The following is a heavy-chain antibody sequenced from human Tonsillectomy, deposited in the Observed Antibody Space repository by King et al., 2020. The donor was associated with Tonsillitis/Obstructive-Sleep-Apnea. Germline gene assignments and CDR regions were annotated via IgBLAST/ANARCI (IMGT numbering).Heavy chain of an antibody. CDR1: GYSFTSYW. CDR3: ARLWRGDIVVGPAAIPKHFNYYMDV. Sequence: VQLVQSGAEVKKPGESLKISCKGSGYSFTSYWIGWVRQMSGKGLEWMGIIYPGDSDTRYSPSFQGQVTISADKSISTAYLQWSSLKASDTAMYYCARLWRGDIVVGPAAIPKHFNYYMDVWGKGTTVTVSS. V-gene: IGHV5-51*01. D-gene: IGHD2-2*02. CDR2: IYPGDSDT. J-gene: IGHJ6*03.